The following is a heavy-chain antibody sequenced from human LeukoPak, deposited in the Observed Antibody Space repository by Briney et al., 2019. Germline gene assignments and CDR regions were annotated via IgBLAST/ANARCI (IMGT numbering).Heavy chain of an antibody. D-gene: IGHD6-13*01. V-gene: IGHV3-23*01. CDR2: ISGSGGST. CDR1: GFTFSNYA. CDR3: VEGRAARFDG. J-gene: IGHJ4*02. Sequence: GGSLRFSCAASGFTFSNYAMSWVRQAPGKGLEWVSAISGSGGSTYYADSVEGRFTISRDNSKNTLYLQMNSLRAEDTAVEYCVEGRAARFDGWGQGTLVAASS.